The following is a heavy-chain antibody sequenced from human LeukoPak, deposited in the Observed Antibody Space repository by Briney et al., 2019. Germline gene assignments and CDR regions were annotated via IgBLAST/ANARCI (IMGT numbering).Heavy chain of an antibody. V-gene: IGHV4-39*01. CDR2: IYYSGST. J-gene: IGHJ4*02. CDR1: GGSISSSSYY. Sequence: PSETLSLTCTVSGGSISSSSYYWGWIRQPPGKGLDWIGRIYYSGSTYYNPSLKSRVTISVDTSKNQFSLKLSSVTAADTAVYYCARLSQSGATDEYYFDYWGQGTLVTVSS. CDR3: ARLSQSGATDEYYFDY. D-gene: IGHD1-26*01.